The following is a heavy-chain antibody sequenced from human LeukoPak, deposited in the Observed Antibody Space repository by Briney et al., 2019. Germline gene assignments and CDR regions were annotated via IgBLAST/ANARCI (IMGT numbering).Heavy chain of an antibody. CDR3: ASSSMSSSWRHDAFDI. Sequence: ASVKASCKASGYTFTGYYMHWVRQAPGQGLEWMGWINPNSGGTNYAQKFQGRVTMTRDTSISTAYMELSRLRSDDTAVYYCASSSMSSSWRHDAFDIWGQGTMVTVSS. CDR1: GYTFTGYY. V-gene: IGHV1-2*02. CDR2: INPNSGGT. D-gene: IGHD6-13*01. J-gene: IGHJ3*02.